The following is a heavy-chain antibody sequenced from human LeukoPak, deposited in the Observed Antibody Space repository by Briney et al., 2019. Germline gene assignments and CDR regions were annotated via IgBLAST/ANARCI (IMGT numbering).Heavy chain of an antibody. D-gene: IGHD2-8*01. Sequence: SETLSLTCGVSGGSISNTNWWSWVRQPPGQGLEWIGEISLTGLTHYNPSLESRVTVSLDKSKNQLSLNLTSVTAADTAAYYCSRENGAFSPFGYWGQGTLVTVLS. CDR1: GGSISNTNW. V-gene: IGHV4-4*02. CDR3: SRENGAFSPFGY. J-gene: IGHJ4*02. CDR2: ISLTGLT.